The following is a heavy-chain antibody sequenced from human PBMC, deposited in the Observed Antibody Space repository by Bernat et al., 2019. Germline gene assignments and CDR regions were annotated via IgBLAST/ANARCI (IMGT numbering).Heavy chain of an antibody. V-gene: IGHV3-43*01. Sequence: EVQLVESGGVVVQPGGSLRLSCAASGFTFDDYTMHWVRQAPGKGLEWVSLISWDGGSTYYAESLKGRFTISRDNSKNSLYLQMNSLRTEDTALYYCAKDYCGGDCYTYYYYGMDVWGQGTTVTVSS. CDR3: AKDYCGGDCYTYYYYGMDV. CDR1: GFTFDDYT. CDR2: ISWDGGST. D-gene: IGHD2-21*02. J-gene: IGHJ6*02.